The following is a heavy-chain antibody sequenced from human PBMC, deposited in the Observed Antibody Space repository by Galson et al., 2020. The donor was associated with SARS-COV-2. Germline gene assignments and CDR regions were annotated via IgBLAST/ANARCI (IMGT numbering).Heavy chain of an antibody. CDR2: ISAGGSST. J-gene: IGHJ4*02. Sequence: GGSLRLSCAASGFTFSRYAMSWIRQAPGKGLEWVSSISAGGSSTYHAESVKGRLTISRDNSKNTLYLQMNSLRVEDTALYYCSKDQGNDYGEQLDYWGQGTLVSVSS. CDR1: GFTFSRYA. V-gene: IGHV3-23*01. CDR3: SKDQGNDYGEQLDY. D-gene: IGHD4-17*01.